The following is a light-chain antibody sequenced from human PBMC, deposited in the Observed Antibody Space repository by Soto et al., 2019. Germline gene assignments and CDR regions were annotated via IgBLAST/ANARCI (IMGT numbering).Light chain of an antibody. CDR3: QQVNNYPLT. CDR1: QGISTF. Sequence: DLQLTQSPSFLSASVGDRVTITCRASQGISTFLAWYQQHPGTAPKRLIYDASNLQSGVPSRFSGSGSGTEFTLTISSLQPEDFATYYCQQVNNYPLTFGGGTKVEIK. J-gene: IGKJ4*01. CDR2: DAS. V-gene: IGKV1-9*01.